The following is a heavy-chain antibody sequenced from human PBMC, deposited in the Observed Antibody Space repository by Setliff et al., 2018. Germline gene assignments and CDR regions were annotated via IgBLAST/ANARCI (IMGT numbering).Heavy chain of an antibody. CDR3: ARSGYYSIDAFDI. CDR2: IYYSGST. CDR1: GGSISGGGYY. D-gene: IGHD3-22*01. V-gene: IGHV4-31*03. Sequence: SETLSLTCTVSGGSISGGGYYWSWIRQHPRKGLEWIGYIYYSGSTNYTPSLKSRVTLSVDTSRNHFSLKLDSVTAADTAVYYCARSGYYSIDAFDIWGQGTMVTVSS. J-gene: IGHJ3*02.